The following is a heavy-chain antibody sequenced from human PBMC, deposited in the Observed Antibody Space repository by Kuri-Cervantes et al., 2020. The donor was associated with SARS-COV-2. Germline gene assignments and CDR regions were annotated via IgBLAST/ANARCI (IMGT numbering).Heavy chain of an antibody. CDR2: INHSGST. V-gene: IGHV4-34*01. Sequence: GSLRLSCTVSGGSLGSGDYYWSWIRQPPGKGLEWIGEINHSGSTNYNPSLKSRVTISVDTSKNQFSLKLSSVTAADTAVYYCARRNHWFDPWGQGTLVTVSS. J-gene: IGHJ5*02. CDR1: GGSLGSGDYY. CDR3: ARRNHWFDP. D-gene: IGHD1-14*01.